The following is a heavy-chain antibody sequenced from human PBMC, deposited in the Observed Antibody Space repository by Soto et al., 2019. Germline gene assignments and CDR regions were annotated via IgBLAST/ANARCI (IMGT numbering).Heavy chain of an antibody. CDR3: ARPYCGGDCYPPNDAFDI. V-gene: IGHV3-30-3*01. CDR2: ISYDGSNK. D-gene: IGHD2-21*02. CDR1: GFTFSSYA. Sequence: GGSLRLSCAASGFTFSSYAMHWVRQAPGKGLEWVAVISYDGSNKYYADSVKGRFTISRDNSKNTLYLQMNSLRAEDTAVYYCARPYCGGDCYPPNDAFDIWGQGTMVTVSS. J-gene: IGHJ3*02.